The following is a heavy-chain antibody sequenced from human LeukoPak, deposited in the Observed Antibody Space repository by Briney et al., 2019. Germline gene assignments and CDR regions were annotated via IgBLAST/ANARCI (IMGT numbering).Heavy chain of an antibody. CDR1: GSTFGDYA. D-gene: IGHD6-19*01. CDR2: IRSKIYGGTT. CDR3: TRDQYSSGWYDILFDY. J-gene: IGHJ4*02. Sequence: GGSLRLSCTASGSTFGDYAMSWFRQAPGKGLEWVGFIRSKIYGGTTEYAASVKGRFTISRDDSKSIAYLQMNSLKTEDTAVYYCTRDQYSSGWYDILFDYWGQGTLVTVSS. V-gene: IGHV3-49*03.